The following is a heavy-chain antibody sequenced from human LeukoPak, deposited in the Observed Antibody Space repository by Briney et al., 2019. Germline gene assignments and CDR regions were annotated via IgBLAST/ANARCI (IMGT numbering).Heavy chain of an antibody. V-gene: IGHV5-51*01. J-gene: IGHJ4*02. Sequence: TGESLKISCKGSGYSFTNYWIVWVRQMPGKGLEWMGIIYSGDSDHRYSPSFQGQVTISADKSISTAYLQWSSLKASDTAMYYCARRGITDRFFDYWGQGTLVTVSS. CDR2: IYSGDSDH. CDR3: ARRGITDRFFDY. CDR1: GYSFTNYW. D-gene: IGHD1-20*01.